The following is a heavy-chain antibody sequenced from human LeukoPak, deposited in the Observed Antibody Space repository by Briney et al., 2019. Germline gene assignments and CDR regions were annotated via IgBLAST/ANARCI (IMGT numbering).Heavy chain of an antibody. D-gene: IGHD6-13*01. CDR2: IYSGGST. J-gene: IGHJ4*02. V-gene: IGHV3-53*01. CDR1: GFTVSSNY. Sequence: PGGSLRLSCAASGFTVSSNYMSWVRQAPGKGLEWVSVIYSGGSTYYADSVKGRFTISRDNSKNTLYLQMNSLRAEDTAVYYCAKVLESVAAAGSFDYWGQGTLVTVSS. CDR3: AKVLESVAAAGSFDY.